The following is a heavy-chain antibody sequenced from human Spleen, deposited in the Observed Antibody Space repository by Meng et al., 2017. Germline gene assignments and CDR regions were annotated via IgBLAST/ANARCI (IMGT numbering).Heavy chain of an antibody. CDR2: INSDGSST. D-gene: IGHD1-26*01. CDR1: GFTFSNYW. V-gene: IGHV3-74*01. CDR3: ARAFEIVIGGEVSGY. J-gene: IGHJ4*02. Sequence: GVLKISCAASGFTFSNYWMHWVRQAPGKGLVWVSRINSDGSSTSYADSVKGRFTISRDNAKNTLYLQMNSLRAEDTAVYYCARAFEIVIGGEVSGYWGQGTLVTVSS.